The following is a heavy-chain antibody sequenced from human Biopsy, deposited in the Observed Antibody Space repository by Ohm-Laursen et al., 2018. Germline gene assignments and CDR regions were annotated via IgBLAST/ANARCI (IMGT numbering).Heavy chain of an antibody. Sequence: SSVKVSCKASGYTFTNHGITWVRQAPGQGLEWMGWITAYNGDANYAQNLQGRVTMTTDTSTSTAYMELRSLRSDDTAVYYCARDRFPHVTIFGLVTLEYWGQGTLVTVSS. J-gene: IGHJ4*02. CDR3: ARDRFPHVTIFGLVTLEY. CDR1: GYTFTNHG. V-gene: IGHV1-18*01. D-gene: IGHD3-3*01. CDR2: ITAYNGDA.